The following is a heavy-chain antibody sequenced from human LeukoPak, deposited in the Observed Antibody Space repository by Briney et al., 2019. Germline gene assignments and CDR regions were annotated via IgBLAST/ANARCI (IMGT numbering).Heavy chain of an antibody. Sequence: GGSLRLSCAASGFTFDDYGMSWVRQAPGKGLEWVSGINWNGGSTGYADSVKGRFTISRDNAKNSLYLQMNSLRAEDTALYYCARDKPLTVTTLPYYYYYYMDVWGKGTAVTVSS. CDR2: INWNGGST. D-gene: IGHD4-17*01. CDR1: GFTFDDYG. J-gene: IGHJ6*03. CDR3: ARDKPLTVTTLPYYYYYYMDV. V-gene: IGHV3-20*04.